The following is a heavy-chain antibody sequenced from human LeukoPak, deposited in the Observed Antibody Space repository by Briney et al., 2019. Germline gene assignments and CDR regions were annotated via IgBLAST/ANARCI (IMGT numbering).Heavy chain of an antibody. V-gene: IGHV7-4-1*02. CDR3: ARGTPDYYGSESYGSDYYYYGMDV. CDR1: GYTFTNFA. CDR2: INTNTGNP. J-gene: IGHJ6*02. D-gene: IGHD3-10*01. Sequence: GASVKVSCKASGYTFTNFAMNWVRQAPGQGLEWMGWINTNTGNPTYAQGFTGRFVFSLDTSVSTAYLQISSLKAEDTAVYYCARGTPDYYGSESYGSDYYYYGMDVWGQGTTVTVSS.